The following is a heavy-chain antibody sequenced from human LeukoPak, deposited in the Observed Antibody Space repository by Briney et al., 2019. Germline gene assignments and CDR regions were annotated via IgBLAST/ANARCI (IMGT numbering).Heavy chain of an antibody. CDR1: GFTFGAHW. V-gene: IGHV3-23*01. J-gene: IGHJ4*02. Sequence: RPGGSLRLSCAASGFTFGAHWMSWVRQAPGKGLEWVSAISGSGGSTYYADSVKGRFTISRDNSKNTLYLQMNSLRAEDTAVYYCAGNGGSYYVFDYWGQGTLVTVSS. CDR2: ISGSGGST. CDR3: AGNGGSYYVFDY. D-gene: IGHD1-26*01.